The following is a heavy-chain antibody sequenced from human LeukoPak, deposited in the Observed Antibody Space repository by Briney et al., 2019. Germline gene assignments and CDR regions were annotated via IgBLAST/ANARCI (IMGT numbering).Heavy chain of an antibody. V-gene: IGHV3-23*01. CDR3: AKALYYYDSSGYYYPYYFDY. Sequence: PGGSLRLSCAASGFTFSSYAMSWVRQAPGKGLEWVSAISGSGGSTYYADSVKGRSTISRDNSKNTLYLQMNSLRAEDTAVYYCAKALYYYDSSGYYYPYYFDYWGQGTLVTVSS. CDR1: GFTFSSYA. J-gene: IGHJ4*02. D-gene: IGHD3-22*01. CDR2: ISGSGGST.